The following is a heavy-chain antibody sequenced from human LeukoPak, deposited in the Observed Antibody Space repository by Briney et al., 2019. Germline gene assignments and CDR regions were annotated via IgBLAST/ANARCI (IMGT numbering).Heavy chain of an antibody. Sequence: SVKVSCKASGGTFSSYAISWVRQAPGQGLEWMGRIIPILGIANYAQKFQGRVTITADKSTSTAYMELSSLRSEDTAVYYCARVVRALYYDSSGYLDWWGQGTLVTVSS. CDR2: IIPILGIA. CDR1: GGTFSSYA. J-gene: IGHJ4*02. V-gene: IGHV1-69*04. D-gene: IGHD3-22*01. CDR3: ARVVRALYYDSSGYLDW.